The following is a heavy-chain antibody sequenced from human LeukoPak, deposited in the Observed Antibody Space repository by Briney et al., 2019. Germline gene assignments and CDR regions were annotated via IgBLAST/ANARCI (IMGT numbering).Heavy chain of an antibody. V-gene: IGHV3-21*01. D-gene: IGHD2-8*01. CDR2: ISSSGSYI. J-gene: IGHJ4*02. CDR1: GFTFSRYS. CDR3: ARDSRRDNGYYDY. Sequence: GGSLRLSCAASGFTFSRYSITWVRQAPGKGLEWVSSISSSGSYIYYADSVKGRFTVSRDNAKSSLFLQMNSLRAEDTAVYFCARDSRRDNGYYDYWGQGTLVTVSS.